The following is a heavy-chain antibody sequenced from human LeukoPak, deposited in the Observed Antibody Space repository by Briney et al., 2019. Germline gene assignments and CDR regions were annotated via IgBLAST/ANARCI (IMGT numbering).Heavy chain of an antibody. CDR1: GFTFSDYY. Sequence: PGGSLRLSCAASGFTFSDYYMSWIRQAPGKGLEWVSYISSSGSTIYYTDSVKGRFTISRDNSKNTLYLQMNSLRPEDTAVYYCARGGRHITIYGVFIKGPLGAFDIWGQGTMVSVSS. CDR3: ARGGRHITIYGVFIKGPLGAFDI. J-gene: IGHJ3*02. D-gene: IGHD3-3*01. CDR2: ISSSGSTI. V-gene: IGHV3-11*04.